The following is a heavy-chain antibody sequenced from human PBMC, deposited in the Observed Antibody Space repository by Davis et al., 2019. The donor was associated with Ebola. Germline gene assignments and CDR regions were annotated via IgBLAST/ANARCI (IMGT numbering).Heavy chain of an antibody. D-gene: IGHD3-16*01. CDR2: ISYDVTNK. J-gene: IGHJ4*02. CDR3: ATIVGTFFGGAEY. CDR1: GFTFSSSA. Sequence: PGGSLRLSCAASGFTFSSSAMHWVRQAPGKGLERVAVISYDVTNKYSVDSLKGRLTISTDYSKNTLYLQLNSMRSNDTAIYYCATIVGTFFGGAEYWGQGTLVTVSS. V-gene: IGHV3-30-3*01.